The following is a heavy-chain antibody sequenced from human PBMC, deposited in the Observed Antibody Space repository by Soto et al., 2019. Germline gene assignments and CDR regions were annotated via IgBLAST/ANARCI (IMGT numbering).Heavy chain of an antibody. CDR1: GGSISSGGYS. V-gene: IGHV4-30-2*01. J-gene: IGHJ4*02. CDR3: ARVRREYDNSGPVDY. D-gene: IGHD3-22*01. Sequence: PSETLSLTCAVSGGSISSGGYSWSWIRQPPGEGLEWIGYIYHSGSTYYNPSLKSRVTISVDRSKNQFSLKLSSVTAADTAVYYCARVRREYDNSGPVDYWGQGTLVTVSS. CDR2: IYHSGST.